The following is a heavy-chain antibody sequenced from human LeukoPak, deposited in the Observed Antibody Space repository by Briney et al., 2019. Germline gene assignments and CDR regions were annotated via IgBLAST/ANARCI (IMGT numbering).Heavy chain of an antibody. CDR2: IYSGGST. CDR1: GFTFSSYA. D-gene: IGHD3-22*01. V-gene: IGHV3-66*01. Sequence: GGSLRLSCAASGFTFSSYAMSWVRQAPGKGLEWVSVIYSGGSTYYADSVKGRFTISRDNSKNTLYLQMNSLRAEDTAVYYCARDSSGYYWIFDYWGQGTLVTVSS. J-gene: IGHJ4*02. CDR3: ARDSSGYYWIFDY.